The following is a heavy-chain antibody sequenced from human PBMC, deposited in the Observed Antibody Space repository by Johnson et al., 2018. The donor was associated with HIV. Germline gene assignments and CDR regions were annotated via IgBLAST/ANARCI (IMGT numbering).Heavy chain of an antibody. D-gene: IGHD5-24*01. CDR1: GFTVSSDY. Sequence: VQLVESGGGLIQPGGSLRLSCAVSGFTVSSDYMSWVRQAPGKGLEWVSVIYSGGTTYYADSVKGRFTISRDTSKNTLYLQMNSLRAEDTAVYYCARALQRWLQWDAFDIWGQGTMVTVSS. CDR2: IYSGGTT. CDR3: ARALQRWLQWDAFDI. V-gene: IGHV3-53*01. J-gene: IGHJ3*02.